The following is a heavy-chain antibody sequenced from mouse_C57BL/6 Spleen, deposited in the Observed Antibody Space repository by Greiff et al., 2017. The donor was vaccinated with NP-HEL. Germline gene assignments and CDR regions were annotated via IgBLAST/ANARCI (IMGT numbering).Heavy chain of an antibody. CDR1: GFTFSSYA. CDR3: TRDRYYYGSSLFAY. Sequence: EVQLVESGEGLVKPGGSLKLSCAASGFTFSSYAMSWVRQTPEKRLEWVAYISSGGDYTYYADTVKGRFTISRDNARNTLYLQMSSLKSEDTAMYYCTRDRYYYGSSLFAYWGQGTLVTVSA. J-gene: IGHJ3*01. D-gene: IGHD1-1*01. V-gene: IGHV5-9-1*02. CDR2: ISSGGDYT.